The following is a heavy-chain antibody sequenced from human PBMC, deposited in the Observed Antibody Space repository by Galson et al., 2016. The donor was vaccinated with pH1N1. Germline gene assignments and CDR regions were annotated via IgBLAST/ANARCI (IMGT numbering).Heavy chain of an antibody. D-gene: IGHD3-22*01. Sequence: SVKVSCKASGGTFSSYGTSWVRQAPGQGLEWMGGIIPIFDTPKYAQKFQGRVTITADESTSTAYMELSSLISEDHAVYYCAREDYYDTDLIDWYLDLWGRGTLVTVSS. V-gene: IGHV1-69*13. CDR1: GGTFSSYG. CDR3: AREDYYDTDLIDWYLDL. J-gene: IGHJ2*01. CDR2: IIPIFDTP.